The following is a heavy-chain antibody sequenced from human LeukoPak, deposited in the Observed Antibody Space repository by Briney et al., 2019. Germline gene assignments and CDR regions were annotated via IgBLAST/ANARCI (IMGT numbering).Heavy chain of an antibody. V-gene: IGHV1-2*06. J-gene: IGHJ4*02. CDR3: ARSLYDSSGTDY. Sequence: ASVKVSCKASGYTFTGYYMHWVRQAPGQGLEWMGRINPNSGGTNYAQKFQGRVTMTRDTSISTAHMELSRLRSDDTAVYYCARSLYDSSGTDYWGQGTLVTVSS. CDR1: GYTFTGYY. D-gene: IGHD3-22*01. CDR2: INPNSGGT.